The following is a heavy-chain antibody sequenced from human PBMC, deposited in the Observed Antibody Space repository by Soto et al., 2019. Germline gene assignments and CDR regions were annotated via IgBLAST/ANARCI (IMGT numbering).Heavy chain of an antibody. J-gene: IGHJ6*02. Sequence: GESLKISCTASGFTFSTSAVSWVRQPPGRGLEWVSGISGSGAGTYYADPVKGRFTISRDNSKNTLYLQMSGLRAEDAAVYYCAKGPTVFGAVISFDYYYGMYVWGQGTPVTVSS. CDR2: ISGSGAGT. D-gene: IGHD3-3*01. CDR1: GFTFSTSA. V-gene: IGHV3-23*01. CDR3: AKGPTVFGAVISFDYYYGMYV.